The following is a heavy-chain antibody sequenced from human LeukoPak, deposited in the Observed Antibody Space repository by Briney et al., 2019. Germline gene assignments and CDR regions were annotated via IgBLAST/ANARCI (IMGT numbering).Heavy chain of an antibody. CDR2: IKQDGSEK. CDR3: AGDKGTSYLSSFDY. Sequence: QPGGSLRLSCAASGFTFSSYWMSWVRQAPGKGLEWVANIKQDGSEKYYVDSVKGRFTISRDNAKNSLYLQMNSLRAEDTAVYYCAGDKGTSYLSSFDYWGQGTLVTVSS. D-gene: IGHD6-6*01. V-gene: IGHV3-7*01. CDR1: GFTFSSYW. J-gene: IGHJ4*02.